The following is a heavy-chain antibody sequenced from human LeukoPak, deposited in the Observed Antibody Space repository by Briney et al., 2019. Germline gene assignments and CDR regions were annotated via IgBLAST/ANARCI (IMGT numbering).Heavy chain of an antibody. Sequence: MPSETLSLTCAVYGGSFSGYYWGWIRQPPGKGLEWIGEINHSGSTNYNPSLKSRVTISVDTSKNQFSLKLSSVTAADTAVYYCAVVGPLYYYYYGMDVWGQGTTVTVSS. CDR2: INHSGST. D-gene: IGHD1-26*01. V-gene: IGHV4-34*01. CDR1: GGSFSGYY. CDR3: AVVGPLYYYYYGMDV. J-gene: IGHJ6*02.